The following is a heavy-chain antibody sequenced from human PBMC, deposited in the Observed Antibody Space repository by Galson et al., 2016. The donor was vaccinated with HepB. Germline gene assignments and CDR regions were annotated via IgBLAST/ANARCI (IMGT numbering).Heavy chain of an antibody. CDR1: GFTFGDSA. Sequence: SLRLSCAGSGFTFGDSAMSWFRQAPGKGLEWVGLIRSKAYGETTEYAASVKGRFTLSRDDSKSIAYLHLYSLKTEDTAVYYCTRATYDFRSGYSTPVGFFDYWGQGALLTVSS. CDR3: TRATYDFRSGYSTPVGFFDY. V-gene: IGHV3-49*03. CDR2: IRSKAYGETT. D-gene: IGHD3-3*01. J-gene: IGHJ4*02.